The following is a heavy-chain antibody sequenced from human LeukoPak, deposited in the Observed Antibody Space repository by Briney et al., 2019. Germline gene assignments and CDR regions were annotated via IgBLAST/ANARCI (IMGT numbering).Heavy chain of an antibody. Sequence: SETLSLTCTVSGGSISSYYWSWIRQPPGKGLEWIGYIYYSGRTKYNPSLNSRVTISVDTSKNQFSLKLNSVTAADTAVYYCARVSIHGYSDYWGQGTLVTVSS. CDR2: IYYSGRT. V-gene: IGHV4-59*01. J-gene: IGHJ4*02. CDR1: GGSISSYY. D-gene: IGHD5-18*01. CDR3: ARVSIHGYSDY.